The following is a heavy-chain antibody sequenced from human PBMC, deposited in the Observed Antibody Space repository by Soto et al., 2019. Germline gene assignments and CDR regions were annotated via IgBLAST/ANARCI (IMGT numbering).Heavy chain of an antibody. Sequence: QVQLVESGGGVVQPGRSLRLSCAASGFTSSSYAMHWVHQAPGKGLEWVAVISYDGSNKYYADSVKGRFTISRDNSKNTLYLQMNSLRAEDTAVYYCARARRICSGWIYYYYYGMDVRGQGTTVTVSS. CDR3: ARARRICSGWIYYYYYGMDV. CDR2: ISYDGSNK. V-gene: IGHV3-30-3*01. D-gene: IGHD6-19*01. J-gene: IGHJ6*02. CDR1: GFTSSSYA.